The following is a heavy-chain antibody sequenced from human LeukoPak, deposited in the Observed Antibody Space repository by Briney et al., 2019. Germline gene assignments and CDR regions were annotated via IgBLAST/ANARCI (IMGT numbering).Heavy chain of an antibody. CDR3: ARGSNGSGSYYIPKINPPTYYYYYYMDV. Sequence: GGSLRLSCAASGFTFSSYGMSWVRHAPGKGLEWVSAISGSGGSTFYADSVKGRFTISRDNSKNTLYLQMNSLRAEDTAVYYCARGSNGSGSYYIPKINPPTYYYYYYMDVWGKGTTVTVSS. D-gene: IGHD3-10*01. J-gene: IGHJ6*03. CDR2: ISGSGGST. V-gene: IGHV3-23*01. CDR1: GFTFSSYG.